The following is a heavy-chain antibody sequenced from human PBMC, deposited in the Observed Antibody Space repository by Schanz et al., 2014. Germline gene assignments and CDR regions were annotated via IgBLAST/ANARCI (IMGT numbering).Heavy chain of an antibody. V-gene: IGHV3-23*01. Sequence: EVYLLESGGGLAQPGGSLRLSCAASGFTFSSFAMSWVRQAPGKGLEWVSGSSSSGGSTYYADSVKGRFTISRDNSKNTLYVEMNRLRAEDTAVYYCARSDYYGSGSFSLWGQGTLVTVSS. D-gene: IGHD3-10*01. CDR2: SSSSGGST. CDR3: ARSDYYGSGSFSL. CDR1: GFTFSSFA. J-gene: IGHJ4*02.